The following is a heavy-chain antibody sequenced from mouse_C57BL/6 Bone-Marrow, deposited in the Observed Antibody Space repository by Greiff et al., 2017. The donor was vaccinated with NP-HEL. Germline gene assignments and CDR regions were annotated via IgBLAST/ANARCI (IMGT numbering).Heavy chain of an antibody. V-gene: IGHV1-64*01. J-gene: IGHJ3*01. CDR3: AREGYEAY. D-gene: IGHD3-2*02. CDR2: IHPNSGST. Sequence: QVHVKQPGAELVKPGASVKLSCKASGYTFTSYWMHWVKQRPGQGLEWIGMIHPNSGSTNYNEKFKSKATLTVDKSSSTAYMQLSSLTSEDSAVYYCAREGYEAYWGQGTLVTVSA. CDR1: GYTFTSYW.